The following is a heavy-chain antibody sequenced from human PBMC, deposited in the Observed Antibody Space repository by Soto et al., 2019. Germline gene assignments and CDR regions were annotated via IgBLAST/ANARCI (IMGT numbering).Heavy chain of an antibody. CDR3: ARERRWDPLLY. CDR2: VSAYNRNT. V-gene: IGHV1-18*01. Sequence: QVQLVQSGPEVKKPGASVKVSCKGSGYTFSNYGVTWVRQAPGQGLERLGWVSAYNRNTDYAQKFDDRATMTIDTSTNTAYLELRGLTPDDTAVYYCARERRWDPLLYWGQGTLVVVSP. J-gene: IGHJ4*02. CDR1: GYTFSNYG. D-gene: IGHD1-26*01.